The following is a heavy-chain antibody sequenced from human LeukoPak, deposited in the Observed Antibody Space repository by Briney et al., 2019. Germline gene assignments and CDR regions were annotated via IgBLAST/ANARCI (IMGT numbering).Heavy chain of an antibody. V-gene: IGHV3-74*03. Sequence: GGSLRLSCAASGFALSGYWMHWVRHAPGQGLVWVSRSKYDGSSATYADPVKGRFTVSRDNAKNTLYLQMNSLRAEDTAVYYCAKSDYFDYWGQGTLVTVSS. J-gene: IGHJ4*02. CDR2: SKYDGSSA. CDR1: GFALSGYW. CDR3: AKSDYFDY.